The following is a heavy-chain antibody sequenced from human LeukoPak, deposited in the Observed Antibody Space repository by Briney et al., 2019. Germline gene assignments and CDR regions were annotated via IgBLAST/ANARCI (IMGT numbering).Heavy chain of an antibody. CDR3: ASPGGSSSGGLYFDY. D-gene: IGHD6-13*01. J-gene: IGHJ4*02. Sequence: GGSLRLSCAASGFTFSSYAMHWVSQAPGKGLEWVAVISYDGSNKYYADSVKGRFTISRDNSKNTLYLQMNSLRAEDTAVYYCASPGGSSSGGLYFDYWGQGTLVTVSS. CDR1: GFTFSSYA. V-gene: IGHV3-30-3*01. CDR2: ISYDGSNK.